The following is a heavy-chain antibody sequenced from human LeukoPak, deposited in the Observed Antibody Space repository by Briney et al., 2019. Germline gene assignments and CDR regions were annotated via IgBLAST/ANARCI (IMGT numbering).Heavy chain of an antibody. D-gene: IGHD3-10*01. J-gene: IGHJ4*02. Sequence: PGGSLRLSCAASGFTFSSYSMNWVRQAPGKGLEWVSYISSSSSTIYYADSVKGRFTISRDNAKNSLYLQMNSLRAEDTAVYYCARDLKGALGYYFDYWGQGTLVTVSS. CDR1: GFTFSSYS. CDR2: ISSSSSTI. CDR3: ARDLKGALGYYFDY. V-gene: IGHV3-48*04.